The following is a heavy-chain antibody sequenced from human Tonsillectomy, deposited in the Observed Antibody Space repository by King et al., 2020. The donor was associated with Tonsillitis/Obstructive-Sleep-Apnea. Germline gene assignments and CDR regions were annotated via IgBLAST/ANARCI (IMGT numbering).Heavy chain of an antibody. CDR1: GGSISSYY. D-gene: IGHD6-19*01. CDR2: IYYSGST. V-gene: IGHV4-59*08. CDR3: ARQGYSSGWYYFDY. J-gene: IGHJ4*02. Sequence: HVQLQESGPGLVKPSETLSLTCTVSGGSISSYYWSWIRQPPGKGLEWIGYIYYSGSTNYNPSLKSRVTISVDTSKNQFSLKVSSVTAADTAVYYCARQGYSSGWYYFDYWGQGTLVTVSS.